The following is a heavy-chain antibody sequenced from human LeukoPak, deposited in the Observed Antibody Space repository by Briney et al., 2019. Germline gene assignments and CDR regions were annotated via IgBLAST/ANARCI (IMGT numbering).Heavy chain of an antibody. CDR3: TRHTEGFGADKVFDI. D-gene: IGHD3-10*01. V-gene: IGHV3-73*01. CDR2: IRSNPYSYAT. Sequence: PGGSLRLSCSASGFTFSKNAMHWVRQASGKGLEWVVRIRSNPYSYATAYAASVEGRFTISRDDSKNTAYLQMNSLITEDTAVYYCTRHTEGFGADKVFDIWGQGTMVTVSS. J-gene: IGHJ3*02. CDR1: GFTFSKNA.